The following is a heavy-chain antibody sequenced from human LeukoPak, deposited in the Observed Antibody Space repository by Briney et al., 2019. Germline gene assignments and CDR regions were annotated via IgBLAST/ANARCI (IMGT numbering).Heavy chain of an antibody. CDR2: IYSGGTT. CDR1: GFTVSSNY. CDR3: ARGYSSGWHYFDY. Sequence: GGSLRLSCAASGFTVSSNYMSWVRQAPGKGLEWVSVIYSGGTTYYADSVKGRFTISKDNSKNRLYLQMNSLRAEDAAVYYCARGYSSGWHYFDYWGQGTLVTVSS. D-gene: IGHD6-19*01. J-gene: IGHJ4*02. V-gene: IGHV3-66*01.